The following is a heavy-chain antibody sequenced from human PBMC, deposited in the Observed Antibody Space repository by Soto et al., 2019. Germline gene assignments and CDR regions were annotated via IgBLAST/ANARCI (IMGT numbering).Heavy chain of an antibody. CDR2: IYYSGNT. J-gene: IGHJ4*02. CDR1: GGSLSSGNYY. V-gene: IGHV4-31*03. CDR3: ARGLGQSTHVFDA. D-gene: IGHD6-6*01. Sequence: SETLSLTCTVSGGSLSSGNYYWSWIRQHPGKGLEWIGYIYYSGNTYYNPSLKSRITISVDTSKNQFSLKLNSMTAADTAVYYCARGLGQSTHVFDAWGQGTPVTVAS.